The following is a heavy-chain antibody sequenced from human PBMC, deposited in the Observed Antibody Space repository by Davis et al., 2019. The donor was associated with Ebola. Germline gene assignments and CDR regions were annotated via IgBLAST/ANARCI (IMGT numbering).Heavy chain of an antibody. CDR1: GFTFDDYA. Sequence: GGSLRLSCAASGFTFDDYAMHWVRQAPGKGLEWVSGISWNSGSIGYADSVKGRFTISRDNAKNSLYLQMNRLRAEDTAVYYCARAKIVVKPGTSDLDYFGMDVWGQGTTVTVSS. J-gene: IGHJ6*02. CDR3: ARAKIVVKPGTSDLDYFGMDV. CDR2: ISWNSGSI. V-gene: IGHV3-9*01. D-gene: IGHD2-2*01.